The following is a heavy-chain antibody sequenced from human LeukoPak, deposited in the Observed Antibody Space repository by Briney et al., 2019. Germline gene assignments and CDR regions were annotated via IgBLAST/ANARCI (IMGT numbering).Heavy chain of an antibody. CDR1: GFTFADYG. Sequence: PGGSLRLSCAASGFTFADYGMSWVRQAPEKGLEWVSTINWNSGSTGYADSVKARFSIARDNAKNSLYLQMNSLRVEDTALYYCARDSTQPGPVVVAATYAGFDYWGQGTLVTVSS. D-gene: IGHD2-15*01. CDR3: ARDSTQPGPVVVAATYAGFDY. J-gene: IGHJ4*02. CDR2: INWNSGST. V-gene: IGHV3-20*04.